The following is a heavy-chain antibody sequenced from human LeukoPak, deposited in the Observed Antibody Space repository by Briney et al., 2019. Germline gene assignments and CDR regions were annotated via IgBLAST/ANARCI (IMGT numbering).Heavy chain of an antibody. D-gene: IGHD1-7*01. CDR3: ARDRGGNWNYLRGVYYYMDV. J-gene: IGHJ6*03. CDR1: GGSISSSNW. CDR2: IYHSGST. Sequence: SETLSLTCAVSGGSISSSNWWSWVRQPPGKGLEWIGEIYHSGSTNYNPSLKSRVTISVDKSKNQFSLKLSSVTAADTAVYYCARDRGGNWNYLRGVYYYMDVWGKGTTVTVSS. V-gene: IGHV4-4*02.